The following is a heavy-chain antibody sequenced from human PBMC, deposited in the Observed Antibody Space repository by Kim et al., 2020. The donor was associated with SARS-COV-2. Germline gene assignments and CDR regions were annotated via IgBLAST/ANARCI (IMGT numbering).Heavy chain of an antibody. CDR1: GFTFDDYA. CDR2: ISWNSGSI. J-gene: IGHJ1*01. V-gene: IGHV3-9*01. D-gene: IGHD3-22*01. Sequence: GGSLRLSCAASGFTFDDYAMHWVRQAPGKGLEWVSGISWNSGSIGYADSVKGRFTISRDNAKNSLYLQMNSLRAEDTALYYCAKGGSYYDSSGYYPMTEYFQHWGQGTLVTVSS. CDR3: AKGGSYYDSSGYYPMTEYFQH.